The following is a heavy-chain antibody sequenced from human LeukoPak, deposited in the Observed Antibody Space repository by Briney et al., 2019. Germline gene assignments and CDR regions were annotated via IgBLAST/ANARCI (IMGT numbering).Heavy chain of an antibody. CDR3: ARRAGGYSHPYDY. CDR2: ISGSGGST. CDR1: GFTFSSYG. Sequence: GGSLRLSCAASGFTFSSYGMSWVRQAPGKGLEWVSAISGSGGSTYYADSVKGRFTISRDNSKNTLYLQMNSLIAEDAAVYYCARRAGGYSHPYDYWGQGILVTVSS. J-gene: IGHJ4*02. D-gene: IGHD4-23*01. V-gene: IGHV3-23*01.